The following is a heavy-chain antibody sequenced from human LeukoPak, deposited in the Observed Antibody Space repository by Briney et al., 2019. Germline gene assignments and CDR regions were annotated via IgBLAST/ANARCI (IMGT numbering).Heavy chain of an antibody. D-gene: IGHD3-22*01. V-gene: IGHV1-18*01. Sequence: ASVKVSCKASGYTFTSYGISWVRQAPGQGLEWMGWISAYNGNTNYAQKVQGRVTMTTDTSTSTAYMELSSLRSEDTAVYYCARDGDYYDSSGYQTPTRAFDYWGQGTLVTVSS. CDR1: GYTFTSYG. CDR2: ISAYNGNT. CDR3: ARDGDYYDSSGYQTPTRAFDY. J-gene: IGHJ4*02.